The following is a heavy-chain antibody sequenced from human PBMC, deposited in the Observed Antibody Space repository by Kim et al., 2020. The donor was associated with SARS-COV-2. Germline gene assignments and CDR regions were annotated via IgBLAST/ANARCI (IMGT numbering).Heavy chain of an antibody. D-gene: IGHD4-17*01. Sequence: ASVKVSCKASGYTFTGYYMHWVRQAPGQGLEWMGWINPNSGGTNYAQKFQGRVTMTRDTSISTAYMELSRLRSDDTAVYYCAREGETDYGDYYYYGMDVWGQGTTVTVSS. CDR1: GYTFTGYY. CDR2: INPNSGGT. V-gene: IGHV1-2*02. J-gene: IGHJ6*02. CDR3: AREGETDYGDYYYYGMDV.